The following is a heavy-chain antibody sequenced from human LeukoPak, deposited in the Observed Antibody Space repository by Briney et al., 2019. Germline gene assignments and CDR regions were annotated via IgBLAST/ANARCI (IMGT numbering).Heavy chain of an antibody. CDR3: ARGGAARLHFQN. D-gene: IGHD6-6*01. Sequence: SETLSLTCIVSGGSIGTYYWNWIRQPPGKGLEWIGYIYHSGSTNYNPSLQSRVTISVDTSKNQFSLNLNSVTAADTAVYYCARGGAARLHFQNWGQGTLVTVSS. V-gene: IGHV4-59*01. CDR1: GGSIGTYY. CDR2: IYHSGST. J-gene: IGHJ1*01.